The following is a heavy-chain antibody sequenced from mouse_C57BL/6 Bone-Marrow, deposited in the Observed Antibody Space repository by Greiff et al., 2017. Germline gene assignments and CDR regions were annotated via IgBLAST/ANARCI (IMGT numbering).Heavy chain of an antibody. CDR1: GFTFSSYG. Sequence: EVQVVESGGDLVKPGGSLKLSCAASGFTFSSYGMSWVRQTPDKRLEWVATISSGGSYTYYPDSVKGRFTISRDNAKNTLYLQMSSLKSEDTAMYYCARNGKFITTDAMDYWGQGTSVTVAS. J-gene: IGHJ4*01. D-gene: IGHD1-1*01. CDR2: ISSGGSYT. CDR3: ARNGKFITTDAMDY. V-gene: IGHV5-6*01.